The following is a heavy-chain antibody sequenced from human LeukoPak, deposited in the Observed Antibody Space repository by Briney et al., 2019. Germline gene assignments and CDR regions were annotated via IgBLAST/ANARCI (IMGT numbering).Heavy chain of an antibody. D-gene: IGHD3-22*01. CDR2: ISGSGGST. J-gene: IGHJ4*02. Sequence: TGGSLRLSCAASGFTFSSYAMSWIRQAPGKGLGWVSAISGSGGSTYYADSVKGRFTISRDNSKNTLYLQMNSLRAEDTAVYYCAKGGFTIVVVSFFDYWGQGTLVTVSS. CDR3: AKGGFTIVVVSFFDY. CDR1: GFTFSSYA. V-gene: IGHV3-23*01.